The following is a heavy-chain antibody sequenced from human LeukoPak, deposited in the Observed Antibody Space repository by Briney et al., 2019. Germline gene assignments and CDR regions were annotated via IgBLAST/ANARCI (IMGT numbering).Heavy chain of an antibody. CDR3: ASPYYYDSSGYYPPHY. Sequence: GGSLRLSCAASGFTFSSYWMSWVRQAPGKGLEWVANIKQGGSEKYYVDSVKGRFTISRDNAKNSLYLQMNSLRAEDTAVYYCASPYYYDSSGYYPPHYWGQGTLVTVSS. J-gene: IGHJ4*02. D-gene: IGHD3-22*01. V-gene: IGHV3-7*01. CDR2: IKQGGSEK. CDR1: GFTFSSYW.